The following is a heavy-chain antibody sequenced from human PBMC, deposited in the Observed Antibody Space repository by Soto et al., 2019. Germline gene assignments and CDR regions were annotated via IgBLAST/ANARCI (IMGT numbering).Heavy chain of an antibody. J-gene: IGHJ6*02. CDR3: ARDPQRGYSGMDV. V-gene: IGHV3-48*01. CDR1: GFSFSTYD. CDR2: ISSGGQTI. D-gene: IGHD2-2*01. Sequence: EVQLVESGGGLVQPGGSLRLSCAASGFSFSTYDMNWVRQAPGKGLEWVSYISSGGQTIKSTDSVKGRFTISRDNAKXXXXXXXXXXXXXXXXXXYCARDPQRGYSGMDVWGQGTTVTVSS.